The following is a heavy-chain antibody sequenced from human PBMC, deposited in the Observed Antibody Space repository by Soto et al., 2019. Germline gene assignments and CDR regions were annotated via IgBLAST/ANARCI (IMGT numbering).Heavy chain of an antibody. V-gene: IGHV3-48*01. CDR3: AFGAESRYYYYGMDV. J-gene: IGHJ6*02. CDR1: GLTFSSYS. Sequence: EVQLVESGGGLVQRGGSLRLSCAASGLTFSSYSMNWVRQAPGKGLEWVSYISSSSSTIYYADSVKGRFTISRDNAKNSLYLQMNSLRGEDTAVYYCAFGAESRYYYYGMDVWGQGTTVTVSS. D-gene: IGHD1-26*01. CDR2: ISSSSSTI.